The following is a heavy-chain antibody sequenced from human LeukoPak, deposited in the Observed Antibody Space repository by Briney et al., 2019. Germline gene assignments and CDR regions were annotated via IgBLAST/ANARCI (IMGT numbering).Heavy chain of an antibody. CDR1: GYSFTSYW. J-gene: IGHJ4*02. Sequence: GESLKISCQGSGYSFTSYWIGWVRQMPGKGLEWMGIIYPGDSDTRYSPSFQGQVTISADKSISTAYLQWSSLKASDTAMYYCARQGHYYDSSGYYYPYTDYWGQGTLVTVSS. CDR2: IYPGDSDT. D-gene: IGHD3-22*01. CDR3: ARQGHYYDSSGYYYPYTDY. V-gene: IGHV5-51*01.